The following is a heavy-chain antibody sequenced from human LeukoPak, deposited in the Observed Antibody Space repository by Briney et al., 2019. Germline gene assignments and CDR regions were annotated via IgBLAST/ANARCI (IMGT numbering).Heavy chain of an antibody. V-gene: IGHV4-61*01. CDR3: ARGVLWRAFDI. CDR1: GGSVSSGSYY. D-gene: IGHD2-2*01. Sequence: SETLSLTCTVSGGSVSSGSYYWSWIRQPPGKGLEWIGYIYYSGSTNYNPSLKSRVTISVDTSKNQFSLKLGSVTAADTAVYYCARGVLWRAFDIWGQGTMVTVSS. J-gene: IGHJ3*02. CDR2: IYYSGST.